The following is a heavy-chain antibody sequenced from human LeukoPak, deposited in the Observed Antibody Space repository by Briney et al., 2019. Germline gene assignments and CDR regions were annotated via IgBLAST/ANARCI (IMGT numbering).Heavy chain of an antibody. CDR2: IYYSGST. Sequence: SETLSLTCSVSGDLKNLCSELCGWIRQPPGKGLEWIGSIYYSGSTYYNPSLKSRVTISVDTSKNQFSLKLSSVTATDTAVYYCARLAESLYVFWSGPKYNWSDPWGQGTLVTVSS. V-gene: IGHV4-39*01. D-gene: IGHD3-3*01. CDR1: GDLKNLCSEL. J-gene: IGHJ5*02. CDR3: ARLAESLYVFWSGPKYNWSDP.